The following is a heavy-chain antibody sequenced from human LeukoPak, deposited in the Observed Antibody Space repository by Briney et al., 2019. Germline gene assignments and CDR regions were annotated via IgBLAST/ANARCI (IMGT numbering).Heavy chain of an antibody. CDR3: ARQYYYDSSGYWD. CDR1: GGSISSSSYY. J-gene: IGHJ4*02. D-gene: IGHD3-22*01. Sequence: SETLSLTCTVSGGSISSSSYYWDWIRQPPGKGLEWIGSIYYSGSTYYNPSLKSRVTISVDTSKNQFSLKLSSVTASDTAVYYCARQYYYDSSGYWDWSQGTLVTVSS. CDR2: IYYSGST. V-gene: IGHV4-39*01.